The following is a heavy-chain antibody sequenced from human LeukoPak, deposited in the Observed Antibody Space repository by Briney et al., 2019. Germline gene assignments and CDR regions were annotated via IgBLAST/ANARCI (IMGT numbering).Heavy chain of an antibody. CDR1: GFTFSSHS. Sequence: PGGSLRLSCAASGFTFSSHSMTWVRQAPGQGLEWVSYITSDSVTRFYADSVKGRFTASRDNAEKSMYLQMNSLRAEDTAVYYCVKGHTNSWYGSHPFDYWGQGTLVTVSS. D-gene: IGHD6-13*01. V-gene: IGHV3-48*01. CDR2: ITSDSVTR. CDR3: VKGHTNSWYGSHPFDY. J-gene: IGHJ4*02.